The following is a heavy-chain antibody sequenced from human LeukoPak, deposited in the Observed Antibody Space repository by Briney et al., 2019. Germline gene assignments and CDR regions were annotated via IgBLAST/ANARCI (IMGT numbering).Heavy chain of an antibody. CDR3: ARDSSGYYYLFDY. CDR2: IYTTGST. J-gene: IGHJ4*02. Sequence: SQTLSLTCTVSGGSISSSSYYWSWIRQTAGKGLEWIGRIYTTGSTNYNLSLKSRVTMSVDTSKNQFSLKLSSVTAADTAVYYCARDSSGYYYLFDYWGQGTLVTVSS. CDR1: GGSISSSSYY. D-gene: IGHD3-22*01. V-gene: IGHV4-61*02.